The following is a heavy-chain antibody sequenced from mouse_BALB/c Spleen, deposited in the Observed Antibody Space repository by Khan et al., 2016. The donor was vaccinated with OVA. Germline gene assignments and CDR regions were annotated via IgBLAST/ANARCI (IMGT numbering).Heavy chain of an antibody. CDR3: AKGVWSYYFALDY. V-gene: IGHV2-6-5*01. CDR1: GFSLTDYG. CDR2: IWGGGST. Sequence: QVQLKQSGPGLVAPSQSLSITCTVSGFSLTDYGVSWIRQPPGKGLEWLGVIWGGGSTYYNSALKSRLSISKDNSKSQVLLKMSSLQTDDTAMYYCAKGVWSYYFALDYWDQGTSVTVSS. J-gene: IGHJ4*01.